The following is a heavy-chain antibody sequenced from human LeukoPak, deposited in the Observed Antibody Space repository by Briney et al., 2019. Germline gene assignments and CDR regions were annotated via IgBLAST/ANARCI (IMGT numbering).Heavy chain of an antibody. Sequence: GGSLRLSCAASGFTLSSYEMNWVRQAPGKGLEWVSCISSGGSSIYYADSVKGRFTISRDNAKNSLYLQMNSLRAEDTAVYFCASETEIGNYDAFDIWGQGTMVTVSS. CDR2: ISSGGSSI. D-gene: IGHD1-7*01. CDR1: GFTLSSYE. CDR3: ASETEIGNYDAFDI. V-gene: IGHV3-48*03. J-gene: IGHJ3*02.